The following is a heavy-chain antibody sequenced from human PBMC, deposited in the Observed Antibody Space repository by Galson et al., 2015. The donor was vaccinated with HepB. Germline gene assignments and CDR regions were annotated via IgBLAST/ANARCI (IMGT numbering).Heavy chain of an antibody. J-gene: IGHJ4*02. D-gene: IGHD6-19*01. V-gene: IGHV1-46*01. CDR3: ARGGSSGWYRGHYLDY. CDR2: INPSGGST. CDR1: GYTFTSCY. Sequence: SVTVSCKASGYTFTSCYMHWVRQAPGQGLEWMGIINPSGGSTSYAQKFQGRVTMTRDTSTSTVYMELSSLRSEDTAVYYCARGGSSGWYRGHYLDYWGQGTLVTVSS.